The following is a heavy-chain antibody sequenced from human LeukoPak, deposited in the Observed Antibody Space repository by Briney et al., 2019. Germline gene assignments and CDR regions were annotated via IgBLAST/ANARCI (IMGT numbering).Heavy chain of an antibody. CDR3: ARGGSGWPTPFNWFDP. CDR2: IIPIFGTA. CDR1: GGTFSSYA. J-gene: IGHJ5*02. Sequence: SVKVSCKASGGTFSSYAISWVRQAPGQGLEWMGGIIPIFGTANYAQKFQGRVTITADESTSTAYMELSSLRSEDTAVYYCARGGSGWPTPFNWFDPWGQGTLVTVSS. D-gene: IGHD6-19*01. V-gene: IGHV1-69*13.